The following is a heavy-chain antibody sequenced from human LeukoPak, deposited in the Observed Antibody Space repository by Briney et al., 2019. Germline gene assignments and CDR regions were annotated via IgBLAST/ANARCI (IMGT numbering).Heavy chain of an antibody. CDR1: GFTFSSYG. D-gene: IGHD3-22*01. V-gene: IGHV3-33*01. CDR3: TIPYDSSGYYMNDY. J-gene: IGHJ4*02. Sequence: GGSLRLSCAASGFTFSSYGMHWVRQAPGKGLEWVAVIWYDGSNKYYADSVKGRFTISRDNSKNTLYLQMNSLKTEDTAVYYCTIPYDSSGYYMNDYWGQETLVTVSS. CDR2: IWYDGSNK.